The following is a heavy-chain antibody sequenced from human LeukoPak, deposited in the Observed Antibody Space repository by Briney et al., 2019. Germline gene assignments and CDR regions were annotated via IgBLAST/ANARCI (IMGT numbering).Heavy chain of an antibody. Sequence: SETLSLTCTVSGASINSDTYYWGWIRQPPGKGLEWIGSIYHSGSTYYNPSLKSRVTISVDTSKNQFSLKLSSVTAADTAVYYCATSNYYGSGSYYPNFDYWGQGTLVTVSS. CDR2: IYHSGST. J-gene: IGHJ4*02. CDR1: GASINSDTYY. CDR3: ATSNYYGSGSYYPNFDY. V-gene: IGHV4-38-2*02. D-gene: IGHD3-10*01.